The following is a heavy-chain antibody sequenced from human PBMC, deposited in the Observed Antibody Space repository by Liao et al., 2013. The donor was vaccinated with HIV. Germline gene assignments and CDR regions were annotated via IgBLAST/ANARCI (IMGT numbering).Heavy chain of an antibody. CDR3: AREEDWGGY. V-gene: IGHV4-4*07. CDR1: GGSISHYY. J-gene: IGHJ4*02. Sequence: QVHLQESGPGLVKPSETLSLTCTVSGGSISHYYWSWLRQSAAKGLEWIGRIHPTGNTNYNPSLKTRVSISVDSSTNRFSLLMTSVTAADTAVYFCAREEDWGGYWGQGTLVTVSS. CDR2: IHPTGNT. D-gene: IGHD3-16*01.